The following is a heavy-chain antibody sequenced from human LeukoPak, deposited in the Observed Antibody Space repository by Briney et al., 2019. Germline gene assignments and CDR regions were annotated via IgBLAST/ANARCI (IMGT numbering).Heavy chain of an antibody. V-gene: IGHV3-7*01. CDR3: VRNGPFDY. Sequence: GGSLRLSRAASGFTLSTYWMGWVRQAPGKGLEWVANIKQDGSEKYYVDSVKGRFTISRDNAKNSLFLQMNSLRAEDTAVYYCVRNGPFDYWGQGTLVTVSS. J-gene: IGHJ4*02. D-gene: IGHD2-8*01. CDR2: IKQDGSEK. CDR1: GFTLSTYW.